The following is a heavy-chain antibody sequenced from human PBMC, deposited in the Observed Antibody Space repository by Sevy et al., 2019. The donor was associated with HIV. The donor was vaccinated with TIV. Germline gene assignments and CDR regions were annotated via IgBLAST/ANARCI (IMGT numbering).Heavy chain of an antibody. CDR2: IKEDGSAK. D-gene: IGHD1-26*01. J-gene: IGHJ4*01. CDR3: ARDSPGYGGYSY. CDR1: RFNLKTYW. Sequence: GGSLRLSCAASRFNLKTYWMSWVRQAPGKGLEWVGNIKEDGSAKYYADSVRGRFTISRDNAKNSLYLQMSSLRVEDTAVYYCARDSPGYGGYSYWGQGTLVTVSS. V-gene: IGHV3-7*01.